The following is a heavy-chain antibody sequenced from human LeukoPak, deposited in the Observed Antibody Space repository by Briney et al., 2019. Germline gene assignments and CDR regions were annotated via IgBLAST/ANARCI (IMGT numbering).Heavy chain of an antibody. CDR2: ISGSGGST. CDR3: AKDPTPKLRYFDWLSYYYFDY. Sequence: GGSLRLSCAASGFTFSSYGMSWVRQAPGKGLEWVSAISGSGGSTYYADSVKGRFTISRDNSKNTLYLQMNSLRAEDTAVYYCAKDPTPKLRYFDWLSYYYFDYWGQGTLVTVSS. D-gene: IGHD3-9*01. CDR1: GFTFSSYG. V-gene: IGHV3-23*01. J-gene: IGHJ4*02.